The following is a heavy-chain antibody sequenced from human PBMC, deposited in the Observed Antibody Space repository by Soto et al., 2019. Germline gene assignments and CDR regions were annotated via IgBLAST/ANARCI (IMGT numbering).Heavy chain of an antibody. J-gene: IGHJ4*02. CDR3: AKNQERELPRVIDF. V-gene: IGHV3-21*04. Sequence: EVQLVESGGGLVKPGGSLKLSCAASGFAFSTYSMSWVRQAPGKGLEWVSSISGSGNYTHYADSVRGRFTISRDRSKNTLYLQMSSLRAEDTALYYCAKNQERELPRVIDFWGQGTLVTVSS. CDR2: ISGSGNYT. D-gene: IGHD1-7*01. CDR1: GFAFSTYS.